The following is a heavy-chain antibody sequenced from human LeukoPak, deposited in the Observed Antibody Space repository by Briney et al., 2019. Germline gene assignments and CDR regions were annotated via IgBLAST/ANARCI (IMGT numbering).Heavy chain of an antibody. J-gene: IGHJ4*02. Sequence: GGSLRLSCAASGFTFSSDWMSWVRQAPGKGLEWVANIKQDGSEKYYVDSVKGRFTISRDNAKNSLYLQMNSLRAEDTAVYYCARDRGSYSVNWGRGTLVTVSS. CDR1: GFTFSSDW. V-gene: IGHV3-7*01. D-gene: IGHD1-26*01. CDR2: IKQDGSEK. CDR3: ARDRGSYSVN.